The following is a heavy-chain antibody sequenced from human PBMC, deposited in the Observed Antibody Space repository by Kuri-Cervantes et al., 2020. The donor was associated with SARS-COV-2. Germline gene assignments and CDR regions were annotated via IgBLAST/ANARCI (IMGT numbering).Heavy chain of an antibody. D-gene: IGHD3-22*01. V-gene: IGHV7-4-1*02. CDR1: GYTFTSYV. J-gene: IGHJ3*02. CDR3: ARGPYYYDSSGYEDAFDI. CDR2: INTKTGNP. Sequence: SVKVSCKASGYTFTSYVMHWVRQAPGQGLEWMGWINTKTGNPTCAQGFTGRFVFSLDTSVSTAYLQISSLKAEDTAVYYCARGPYYYDSSGYEDAFDIWGQGTMVTVSS.